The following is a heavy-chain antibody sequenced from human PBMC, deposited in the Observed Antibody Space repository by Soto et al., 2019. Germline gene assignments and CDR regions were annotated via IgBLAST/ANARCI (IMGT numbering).Heavy chain of an antibody. CDR2: ISGSGGST. Sequence: EVQLLESGGGLVQPGGSLRLSCAASGFTFSSYAMSWVRQAPGKGLEWASAISGSGGSTYYADSVKGRFTISRDNSKNTLYLQMNSLRAEDTAVYYCAKDALKYCSSTSCYVFDYWGQGTLVTVSS. CDR1: GFTFSSYA. D-gene: IGHD2-2*01. V-gene: IGHV3-23*01. CDR3: AKDALKYCSSTSCYVFDY. J-gene: IGHJ4*02.